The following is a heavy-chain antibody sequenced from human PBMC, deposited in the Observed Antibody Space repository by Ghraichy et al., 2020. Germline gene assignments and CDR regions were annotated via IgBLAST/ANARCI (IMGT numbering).Heavy chain of an antibody. Sequence: SETLSLTCAVSGGSISSSNWWSWVRQPPGKGLEWIGEIYHSGSTNYNPSLKSRVTISVDKSKNQFSLKLSSVTAADTAVYYCARYCSSTSCYFLEMYYYYGMDVWGQGTTVTVSS. CDR1: GGSISSSNW. CDR2: IYHSGST. D-gene: IGHD2-2*01. CDR3: ARYCSSTSCYFLEMYYYYGMDV. V-gene: IGHV4-4*02. J-gene: IGHJ6*02.